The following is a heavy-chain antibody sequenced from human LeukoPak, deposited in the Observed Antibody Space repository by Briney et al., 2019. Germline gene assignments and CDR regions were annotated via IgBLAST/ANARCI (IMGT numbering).Heavy chain of an antibody. CDR3: ARDFDMGITPGDDFDF. CDR1: GFSFSKYW. CDR2: IKEDGTYT. V-gene: IGHV3-74*01. D-gene: IGHD3-9*01. J-gene: IGHJ4*02. Sequence: GGSLRLSCAASGFSFSKYWMHWVRQTPGEGLVWVSRIKEDGTYTSYADSVKGRFTISRDNARNTVFLQMNSMRAEDTAVYYCARDFDMGITPGDDFDFWGQGTLVTVSS.